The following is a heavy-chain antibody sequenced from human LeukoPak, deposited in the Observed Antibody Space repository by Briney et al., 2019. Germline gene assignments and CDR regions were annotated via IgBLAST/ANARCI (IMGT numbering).Heavy chain of an antibody. CDR1: GGSISSGGYY. V-gene: IGHV4-31*03. CDR3: ARGGYQLLDGGMDV. J-gene: IGHJ6*04. D-gene: IGHD2-2*01. CDR2: IYYSGST. Sequence: SQTLSLTCTVSGGSISSGGYYWSWIRQRPGKGLEWIGYIYYSGSTYYNPSLKSRVTISVDTSKNQFSLKLSSVTAADTAVYYCARGGYQLLDGGMDVWGKGTTVTVSS.